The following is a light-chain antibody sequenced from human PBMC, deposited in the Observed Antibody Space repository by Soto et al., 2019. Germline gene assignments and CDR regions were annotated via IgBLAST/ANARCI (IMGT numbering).Light chain of an antibody. V-gene: IGKV3-20*01. CDR1: KIVRSNF. Sequence: EIVLTQSPGTLSLSPGERATLPSRAGKIVRSNFLAWYQQKPGRAPRLLIYGASSRATGIPDRFSGSGSGTDFTLTISSLEPEDFAVYYCQQYNSSPSLTFGQGTKVEIK. J-gene: IGKJ1*01. CDR3: QQYNSSPSLT. CDR2: GAS.